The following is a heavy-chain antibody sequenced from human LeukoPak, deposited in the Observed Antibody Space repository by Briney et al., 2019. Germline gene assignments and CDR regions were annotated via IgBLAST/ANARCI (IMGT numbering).Heavy chain of an antibody. V-gene: IGHV4-61*02. CDR3: ARGIESYGDYGY. CDR1: GGSISSGSFY. Sequence: PSQTLSLTCTVFGGSISSGSFYWSWIRQPAGKGLEWIGRIFSSGITNYNPSLKSRVTISIDTSKNQFSLKLSSLTAADAAIYYCARGIESYGDYGYRGQGILVTVSS. J-gene: IGHJ4*02. CDR2: IFSSGIT. D-gene: IGHD4-17*01.